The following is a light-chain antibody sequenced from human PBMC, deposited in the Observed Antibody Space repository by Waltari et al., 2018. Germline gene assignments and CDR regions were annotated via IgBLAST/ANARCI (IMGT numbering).Light chain of an antibody. CDR2: SND. J-gene: IGLJ2*01. CDR1: SSNIGSNT. V-gene: IGLV1-44*01. CDR3: AAWDDSLNGVV. Sequence: QSILTQPPSASGPPGHRVTISCSGTSSNIGSNTVNWYQQLPVTAPKLLIYSNDPRPSGVPDRFSGSKSGTSASLAISGLQSEDEADYYCAAWDDSLNGVVFGGGTKLTVL.